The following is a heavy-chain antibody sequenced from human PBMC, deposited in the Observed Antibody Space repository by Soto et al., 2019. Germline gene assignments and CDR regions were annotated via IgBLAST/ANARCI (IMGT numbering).Heavy chain of an antibody. J-gene: IGHJ1*01. CDR3: ARDDWNYVTQD. D-gene: IGHD1-7*01. Sequence: GASVKVSCKASGYTFTSYAMHWVRQAPGQSLEWMGWINAGNGNTKYSQNFQGRVTITRDTSASTVYVELSSLRSEDTAVYYCARDDWNYVTQDWGQGTLVTVSS. CDR2: INAGNGNT. V-gene: IGHV1-3*01. CDR1: GYTFTSYA.